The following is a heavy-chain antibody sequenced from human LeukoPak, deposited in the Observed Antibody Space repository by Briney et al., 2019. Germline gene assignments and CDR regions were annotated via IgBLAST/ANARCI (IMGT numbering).Heavy chain of an antibody. CDR3: ARTAYDSSDFYRFDY. V-gene: IGHV4-30-4*07. D-gene: IGHD3-22*01. J-gene: IGHJ4*02. CDR2: IYNSGNT. Sequence: SETLSLTCAVSGGSISSGDYSWSWIRQPPGEGLEWIGFIYNSGNTYYNPSLKSRVTLSVDTSKNQFSLNLSSVTAADTAVYYCARTAYDSSDFYRFDYWGQGTLVTVSS. CDR1: GGSISSGDYS.